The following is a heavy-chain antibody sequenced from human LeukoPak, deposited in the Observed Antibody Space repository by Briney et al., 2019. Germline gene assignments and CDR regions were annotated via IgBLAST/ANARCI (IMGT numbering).Heavy chain of an antibody. CDR1: GGSVSSGNYY. CDR3: ARGPVAVAGRVFDI. V-gene: IGHV4-61*01. D-gene: IGHD6-19*01. Sequence: SETLSLTCTVSGGSVSSGNYYWNWIRQPPGKGLEWIGYISYTGSTNYNPSLKSRVTVSVDTSKNQFSLKLSSVTAADTAVYYRARGPVAVAGRVFDIWGQGTMVTVSS. J-gene: IGHJ3*02. CDR2: ISYTGST.